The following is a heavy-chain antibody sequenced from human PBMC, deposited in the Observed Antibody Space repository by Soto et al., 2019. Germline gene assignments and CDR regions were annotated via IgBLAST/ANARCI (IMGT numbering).Heavy chain of an antibody. D-gene: IGHD2-15*01. CDR2: IIPIFGTA. Sequence: QVQLVQSGAEVQKPGSSVKVSCKASGGTFSSYAISWVRQAPGQGLEWMGGIIPIFGTANYAQKFQGRVTITADESTSTAYRELSSLRSEDTAVYYCARAAFSRNPETGYDYWGQGTLVTVSS. V-gene: IGHV1-69*12. J-gene: IGHJ4*02. CDR1: GGTFSSYA. CDR3: ARAAFSRNPETGYDY.